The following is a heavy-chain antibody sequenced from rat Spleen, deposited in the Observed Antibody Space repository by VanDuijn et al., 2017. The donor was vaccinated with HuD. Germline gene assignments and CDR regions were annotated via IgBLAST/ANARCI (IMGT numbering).Heavy chain of an antibody. Sequence: QVQLKESGPGLVQPSQTLSLTCTVSGFSLTSYDVHWVRQPPGKGLEWMGRMKYHGDTSYTSALKSRLSISRDTSKSQVFLKMNNLQTEDTAMHFCARSDFSSPYYFDYWGQGVMVTVSS. V-gene: IGHV2-63*01. CDR1: GFSLTSYD. D-gene: IGHD1-2*01. J-gene: IGHJ2*01. CDR2: MKYHGDT. CDR3: ARSDFSSPYYFDY.